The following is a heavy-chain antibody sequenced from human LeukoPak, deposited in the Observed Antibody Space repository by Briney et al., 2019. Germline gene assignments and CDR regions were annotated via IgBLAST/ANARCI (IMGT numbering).Heavy chain of an antibody. CDR3: ARGQVPDY. J-gene: IGHJ4*02. V-gene: IGHV4-59*01. Sequence: SGTLSLTCTVPGGSISSYYWSWIREPPGKGQEWIGYIYYRGSTNYHTSLKSRVTISVDTSKNQFSLKLSSVTAADTAVYYCARGQVPDYWGQGTLVSVSS. CDR1: GGSISSYY. CDR2: IYYRGST.